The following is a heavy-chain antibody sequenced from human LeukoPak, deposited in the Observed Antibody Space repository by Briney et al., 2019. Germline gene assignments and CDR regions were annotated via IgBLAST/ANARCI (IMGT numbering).Heavy chain of an antibody. CDR3: AKGQYDYVWGSYRYTPYFDY. CDR2: IKQDGSEK. V-gene: IGHV3-7*01. D-gene: IGHD3-16*02. Sequence: PGGSLRLSCAASGFTFSSYWMSWVRQAPGKGLEWVANIKQDGSEKYYVDSVKGRFTISRDNAKNSLYLQMNSLRAEDTAVYYCAKGQYDYVWGSYRYTPYFDYWGQGTLVTVSS. J-gene: IGHJ4*02. CDR1: GFTFSSYW.